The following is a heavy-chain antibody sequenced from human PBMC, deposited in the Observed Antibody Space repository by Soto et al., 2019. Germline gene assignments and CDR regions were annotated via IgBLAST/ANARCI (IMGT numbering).Heavy chain of an antibody. D-gene: IGHD6-19*01. Sequence: WGALRLSCAASGCTFSSYTFTWVRQATGKGLEWGAYISSGSSAIYYADSLKGRFTISRDNAGNSLYLQMNSLRAEDTAVYYCASGHSSGRGAFDISGQGTVVTVSS. CDR1: GCTFSSYT. J-gene: IGHJ3*02. CDR2: ISSGSSAI. V-gene: IGHV3-48*01. CDR3: ASGHSSGRGAFDI.